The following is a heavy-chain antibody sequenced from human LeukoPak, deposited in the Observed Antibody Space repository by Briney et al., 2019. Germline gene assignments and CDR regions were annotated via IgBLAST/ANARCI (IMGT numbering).Heavy chain of an antibody. V-gene: IGHV1-18*01. J-gene: IGHJ5*02. Sequence: ASVKVSCKASGYTFSSYGISWVRQAPGQGLKWMGWMSAYNGNTNYAQMVQGRVTMTTDTSTSTAYMEVRSLRSDDTAMYYCARHVGDIVTIPAAISVPWGQGTLVTVSS. CDR3: ARHVGDIVTIPAAISVP. D-gene: IGHD2-2*01. CDR1: GYTFSSYG. CDR2: MSAYNGNT.